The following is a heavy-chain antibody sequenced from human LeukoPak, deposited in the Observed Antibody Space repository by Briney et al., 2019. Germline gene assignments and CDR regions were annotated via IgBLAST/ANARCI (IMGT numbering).Heavy chain of an antibody. CDR1: GFTFSTYG. CDR2: IWYDGSNK. V-gene: IGHV3-33*01. Sequence: GRSLRLSCAASGFTFSTYGMHWVRQAPGKELEWVAVIWYDGSNKYYADSVKGRFTISRANSKTTLYLQMNSLRAADTPAYYCARVLQFVVGATQKYYYYGMDVWGRGTTVIVAS. J-gene: IGHJ6*02. D-gene: IGHD1-26*01. CDR3: ARVLQFVVGATQKYYYYGMDV.